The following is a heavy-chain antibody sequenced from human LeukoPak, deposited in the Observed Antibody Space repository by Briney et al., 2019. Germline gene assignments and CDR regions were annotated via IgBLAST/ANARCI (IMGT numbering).Heavy chain of an antibody. CDR3: AREVPGYSFDY. CDR1: GGAFNDYY. J-gene: IGHJ4*02. Sequence: SQTLSLTCAVYGGAFNDYYWNGIRQPPEGGLGWSGEINIRGNTTYNPSLKRLVTISLDESKNQFSLKLSSVTAADTAVYYCAREVPGYSFDYWGQGTLVTVSS. D-gene: IGHD6-13*01. CDR2: INIRGNT. V-gene: IGHV4-34*01.